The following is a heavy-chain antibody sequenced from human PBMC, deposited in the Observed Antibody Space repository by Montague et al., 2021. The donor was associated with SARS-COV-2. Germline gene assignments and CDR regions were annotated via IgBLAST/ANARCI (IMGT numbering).Heavy chain of an antibody. J-gene: IGHJ4*02. CDR3: ARAGFYYDRSGPSNFDY. CDR1: VGSISSNNCY. CDR2: IYYSGST. Sequence: SETLSLTCTVSVGSISSNNCYWGWIRQPPGKALEWIGSIYYSGSTYYNPSLKSRVTTSIDTSENQFSLNPSAATAADTAVYYCARAGFYYDRSGPSNFDYWGQGTLVTVSS. D-gene: IGHD3-22*01. V-gene: IGHV4-39*07.